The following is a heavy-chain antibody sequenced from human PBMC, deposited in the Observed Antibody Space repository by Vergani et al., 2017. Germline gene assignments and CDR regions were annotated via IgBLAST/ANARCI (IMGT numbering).Heavy chain of an antibody. J-gene: IGHJ4*02. Sequence: QVQLVESGGGVVQPGRSLRLSCAASGFTFSSYGMHWVRQAPGKGLEWVAVIWYDGSNKYYADSVKGRFTISRDNSKNTLYPQMNSLRAEDTAVYYCARAMARGIAARPFDYWGQGTLVTVSS. V-gene: IGHV3-33*01. CDR1: GFTFSSYG. CDR3: ARAMARGIAARPFDY. D-gene: IGHD6-6*01. CDR2: IWYDGSNK.